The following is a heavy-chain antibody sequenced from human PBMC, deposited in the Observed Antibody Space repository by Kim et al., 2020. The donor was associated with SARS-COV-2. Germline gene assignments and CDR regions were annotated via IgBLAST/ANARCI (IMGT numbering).Heavy chain of an antibody. CDR1: GFTFSSYA. D-gene: IGHD2-8*01. CDR3: AREECPDGVCLEAADY. Sequence: GGSLRLSCAASGFTFSSYAMHWVRQAPGKGLEWVAVISYDGSNKYYADSVKGRFTISRDNSKNTLYLQMNSLRAEDTAVYYCAREECPDGVCLEAADYWGQGTLVTVSS. V-gene: IGHV3-30*04. J-gene: IGHJ4*02. CDR2: ISYDGSNK.